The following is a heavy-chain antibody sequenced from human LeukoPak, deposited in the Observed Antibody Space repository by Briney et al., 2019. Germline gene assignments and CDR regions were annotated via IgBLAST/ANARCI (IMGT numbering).Heavy chain of an antibody. CDR2: ISGSGGST. Sequence: GGSLRLSCAATGFTFDDYGMSWVRQAPGKGLEWVSAISGSGGSTYYADSVKGRFTISRGNSKNTLYLQMNSLRAEDTAVYYCAKIYGSGSYYPYYYYYGMDVWGQGTTVTVSS. V-gene: IGHV3-23*01. CDR3: AKIYGSGSYYPYYYYYGMDV. D-gene: IGHD3-10*01. CDR1: GFTFDDYG. J-gene: IGHJ6*02.